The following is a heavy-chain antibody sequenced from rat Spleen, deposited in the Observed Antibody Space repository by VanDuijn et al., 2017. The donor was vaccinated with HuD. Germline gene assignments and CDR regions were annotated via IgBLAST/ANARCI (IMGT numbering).Heavy chain of an antibody. CDR2: ISPSGGST. V-gene: IGHV5-19*01. CDR1: GFTFRKFA. Sequence: EVQLVESGGGLVQPGRSLKFSCAASGFTFRKFAMHWIRQAPAKGLEWVASISPSGGSTYYRDSVKGRFTISRDNAKSTLYLEMDSLRSEDTATYYCARDPITEGMVGYWYFDFWGPGSMVTVSS. D-gene: IGHD1-11*01. J-gene: IGHJ1*01. CDR3: ARDPITEGMVGYWYFDF.